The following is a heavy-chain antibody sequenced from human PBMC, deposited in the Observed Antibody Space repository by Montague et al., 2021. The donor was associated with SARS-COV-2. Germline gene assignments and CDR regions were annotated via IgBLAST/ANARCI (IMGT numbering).Heavy chain of an antibody. CDR1: GYSISSSNW. V-gene: IGHV4-28*01. CDR2: IYYSGST. D-gene: IGHD6-13*01. CDR3: ATGFSGYSSSWFDKPLLEVEHAGPEFDY. Sequence: SETLSLTCAVSGYSISSSNWWGWIRQPPGKGLEWIGYIYYSGSTYYNPSLKSRVTMSVDTSENQFSLKLSSVTAVDTAVYYCATGFSGYSSSWFDKPLLEVEHAGPEFDYWGQGTLVTVSS. J-gene: IGHJ4*02.